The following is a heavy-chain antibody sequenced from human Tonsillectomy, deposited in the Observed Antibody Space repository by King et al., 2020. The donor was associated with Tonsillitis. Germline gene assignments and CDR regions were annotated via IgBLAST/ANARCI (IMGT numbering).Heavy chain of an antibody. CDR1: GFTFRDHY. D-gene: IGHD6-19*01. CDR2: TRNKANFYTT. J-gene: IGHJ6*02. Sequence: VQLVESGGGLVQPGGSLRLSCVASGFTFRDHYMDWVRQSPEKGLEWVGRTRNKANFYTTDYAASVEGRFIISRDESKNSLHLQMNSLKIEDTAMYYCARGSGWYEEGRYFYGMDVWGHGTTVTVS. CDR3: ARGSGWYEEGRYFYGMDV. V-gene: IGHV3-72*01.